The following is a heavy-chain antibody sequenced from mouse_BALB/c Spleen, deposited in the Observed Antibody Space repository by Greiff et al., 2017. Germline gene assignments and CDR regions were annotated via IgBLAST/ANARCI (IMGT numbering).Heavy chain of an antibody. J-gene: IGHJ3*01. CDR3: AREGGGYYWFAY. CDR1: GFSLTSYG. D-gene: IGHD2-3*01. CDR2: IWAGGST. V-gene: IGHV2-9*02. Sequence: VKLVESGPGLVAPSQSLSITCTVSGFSLTSYGVHWVRQPPGKGLEWLGVIWAGGSTNYNSALMSRLSISKDNSKSQVFLKMNSLQTDDTAMYYCAREGGGYYWFAYWGQGTLVTVSA.